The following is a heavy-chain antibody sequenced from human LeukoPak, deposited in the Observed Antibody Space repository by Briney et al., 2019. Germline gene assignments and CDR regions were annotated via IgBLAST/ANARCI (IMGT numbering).Heavy chain of an antibody. CDR1: GFTFSSYW. CDR2: INSDGSST. J-gene: IGHJ4*02. V-gene: IGHV3-74*01. D-gene: IGHD3-3*01. CDR3: ARDSRFLDQGPIDY. Sequence: PGGSLRLSCAASGFTFSSYWMHWVRQAPGKGLVWVSRINSDGSSTSYADSVKGRFTISRGNSKNTLYQQMNSLRAEDTAVYYCARDSRFLDQGPIDYWGQGTLVTVSS.